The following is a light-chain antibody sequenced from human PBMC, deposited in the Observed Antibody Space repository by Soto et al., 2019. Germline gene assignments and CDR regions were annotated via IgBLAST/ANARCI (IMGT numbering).Light chain of an antibody. CDR1: SSDVGTSKY. Sequence: QSVLTQPPSASGSPGQSVTISCTGTSSDVGTSKYVSWCRQHPGKAPKLLIYEVNKRPSGVPDRFSGSKSGSTASLTVSGLQAEDEADYYCSSSAGTKNMVFGGGTKVTVL. V-gene: IGLV2-8*01. CDR3: SSSAGTKNMV. J-gene: IGLJ2*01. CDR2: EVN.